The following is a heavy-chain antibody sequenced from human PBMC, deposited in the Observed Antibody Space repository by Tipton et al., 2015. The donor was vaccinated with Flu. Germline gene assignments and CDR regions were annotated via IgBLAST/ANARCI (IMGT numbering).Heavy chain of an antibody. J-gene: IGHJ4*02. V-gene: IGHV3-7*01. CDR2: INQDGSVK. D-gene: IGHD5-24*01. CDR1: GFTFISYW. Sequence: SLRLSCAASGFTFISYWMSWVRQAPGKGLEWVANINQDGSVKYYVDSVKGRFTIPRDNAKNSLYLQMNSLRVEDTAVYYCARDPKRRDGYNYYWGQGTLVTVSS. CDR3: ARDPKRRDGYNYY.